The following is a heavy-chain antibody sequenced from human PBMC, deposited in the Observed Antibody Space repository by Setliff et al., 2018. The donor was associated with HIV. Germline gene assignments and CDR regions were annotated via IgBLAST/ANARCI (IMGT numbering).Heavy chain of an antibody. J-gene: IGHJ5*01. CDR1: GGSVTSGGHY. CDR3: ARGGNSRAAWFDS. CDR2: IHYTGSN. D-gene: IGHD5-12*01. Sequence: SETLSLTCTVSGGSVTSGGHYWSWIRQQPGKAPEWIGYIHYTGSNFYNPSLPDRLTISVDTSKNQFSLKLSYVTAADTAVYYCARGGNSRAAWFDSWGQGTLVTVSS. V-gene: IGHV4-31*02.